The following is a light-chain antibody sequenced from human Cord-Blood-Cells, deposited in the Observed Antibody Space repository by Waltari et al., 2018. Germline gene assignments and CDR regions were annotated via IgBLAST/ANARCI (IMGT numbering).Light chain of an antibody. CDR2: DAS. J-gene: IGKJ2*01. V-gene: IGKV3-11*01. CDR1: QSVIIY. CDR3: QQRSNWPYT. Sequence: EIVLTQSPATLSLSLGERATLSCRASQSVIIYLAWYQQKPGQAPRLLNYDASNRATGIPARFSGSGSGTDFTLTISSLEPEDFAVYYCQQRSNWPYTFGQGTKLEIK.